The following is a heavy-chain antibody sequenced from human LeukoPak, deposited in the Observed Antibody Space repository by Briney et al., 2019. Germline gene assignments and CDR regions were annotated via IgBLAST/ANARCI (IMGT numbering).Heavy chain of an antibody. D-gene: IGHD2-15*01. J-gene: IGHJ3*02. V-gene: IGHV3-64*01. CDR2: ISSNGGST. CDR1: GFTFSTYA. CDR3: ARVGDYSWAFDI. Sequence: GGSLRLSCAASGFTFSTYAMHWVRQAPGKGLEYVSAISSNGGSTYYANSVKGRFTISKDNSKNTLYLQMVRLRAEDMAVYYCARVGDYSWAFDIWGQGTMVTVSS.